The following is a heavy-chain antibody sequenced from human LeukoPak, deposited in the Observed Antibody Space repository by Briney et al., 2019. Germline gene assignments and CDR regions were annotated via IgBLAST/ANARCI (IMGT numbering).Heavy chain of an antibody. CDR1: GGSISSGDYY. Sequence: SQTLSLTCTVSGGSISSGDYYWSWIRQPPGKGLEWIGYIYYSGSTYYNPSLKSRVTISVDTSKNQFSLKLSSVTAADTAVYYCAALEDYYGSGSYYNPYYFDYWGQGTLVTVSS. J-gene: IGHJ4*02. CDR2: IYYSGST. D-gene: IGHD3-10*01. CDR3: AALEDYYGSGSYYNPYYFDY. V-gene: IGHV4-30-4*01.